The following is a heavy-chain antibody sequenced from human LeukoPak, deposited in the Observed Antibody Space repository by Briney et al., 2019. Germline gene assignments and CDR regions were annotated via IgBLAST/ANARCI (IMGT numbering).Heavy chain of an antibody. CDR1: GFRFSSFA. CDR2: ISGSGDST. Sequence: RSGGSLRLSCAASGFRFSSFAMTWIRQAPGKGLEWISGISGSGDSTYYADSVKGRFTISRDNSRNTLYPEMNSLRAEDTALYYCAKTMGAIDHDYWGQGTLVIVSS. J-gene: IGHJ4*02. D-gene: IGHD1-26*01. V-gene: IGHV3-23*01. CDR3: AKTMGAIDHDY.